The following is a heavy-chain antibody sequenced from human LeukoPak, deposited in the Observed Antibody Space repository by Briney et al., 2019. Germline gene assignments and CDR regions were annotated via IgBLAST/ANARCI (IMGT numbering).Heavy chain of an antibody. CDR3: ARGNPTNYGDYLYYFDY. J-gene: IGHJ4*02. Sequence: ASVKVSCKASGYTFTSYGISWVRQAPGQGLEWMGWISGYNGNANYAQKLQGRVTMTRDTSTSTVYMELSSLRSEDTAVYYCARGNPTNYGDYLYYFDYWGQGTLLTVSS. V-gene: IGHV1-18*01. CDR1: GYTFTSYG. CDR2: ISGYNGNA. D-gene: IGHD4-17*01.